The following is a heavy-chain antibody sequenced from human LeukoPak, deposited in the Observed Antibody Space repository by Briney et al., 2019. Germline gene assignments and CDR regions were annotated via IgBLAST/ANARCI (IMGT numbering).Heavy chain of an antibody. CDR2: VSWNSGGI. J-gene: IGHJ4*02. CDR1: GFTFDDYA. CDR3: AKGKKMTVAGLFDY. D-gene: IGHD6-19*01. V-gene: IGHV3-9*01. Sequence: GRSLRLSCAASGFTFDDYAMHWVRQAPGKGLEWVSGVSWNSGGIGYADSVKGRFTISRDNAKNSLYLQMNSLRADDTALYYCAKGKKMTVAGLFDYWGQGTLVTVSS.